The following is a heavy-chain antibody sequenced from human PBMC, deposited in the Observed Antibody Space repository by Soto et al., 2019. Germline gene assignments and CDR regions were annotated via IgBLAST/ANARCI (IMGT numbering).Heavy chain of an antibody. Sequence: WGSLRLSCVASGFTFNNYGMHWVRQAPGKGLEWVAVIWYDGSNKYYADSVKGRFTISRDNSKNTLYLQMNSLRAEDTAVYYCAKDDGEHWGQGTLVTVSS. J-gene: IGHJ1*01. V-gene: IGHV3-33*06. CDR1: GFTFNNYG. CDR3: AKDDGEH. CDR2: IWYDGSNK.